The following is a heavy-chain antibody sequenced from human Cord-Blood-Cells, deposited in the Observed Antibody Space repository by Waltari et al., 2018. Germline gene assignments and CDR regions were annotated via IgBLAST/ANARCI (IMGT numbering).Heavy chain of an antibody. CDR1: GGSISSSSYY. J-gene: IGHJ3*02. CDR3: ARPRGSGSYYDAFDI. D-gene: IGHD3-10*01. V-gene: IGHV4-39*01. CDR2: IYYSGST. Sequence: QLQLQESGPGLVKPSETLSLTCTVSGGSISSSSYYWGWIRQPPGKGLAWIGSIYYSGSTYYNPSLKSRVTISVDTSKNQFSLKLSSVTAADTAVYYCARPRGSGSYYDAFDIWGQGTMVTVSS.